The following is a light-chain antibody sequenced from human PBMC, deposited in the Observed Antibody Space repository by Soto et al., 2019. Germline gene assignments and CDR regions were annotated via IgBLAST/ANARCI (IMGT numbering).Light chain of an antibody. J-gene: IGLJ1*01. CDR2: NNN. CDR1: RSNIGTNA. Sequence: QSVLTQPPSASATPGQRVTISCSGSRSNIGTNAVNWYQQLPGTAPRLLIYNNNQRPSGVPDRFSGSKSGTSASLAISGLQSDDEAPYFGTALAESLNVLGVLGTGTTLSVL. V-gene: IGLV1-44*01. CDR3: TALAESLNVLGV.